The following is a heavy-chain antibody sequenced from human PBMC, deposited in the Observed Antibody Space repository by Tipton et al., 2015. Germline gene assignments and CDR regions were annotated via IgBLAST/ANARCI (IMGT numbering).Heavy chain of an antibody. D-gene: IGHD1-26*01. CDR3: TRYLGGRHGMDV. J-gene: IGHJ6*02. Sequence: RSLRLSCTASGFIFGDHAMSWVCQAPGKGLEWVGFIRSKAYGGTTEYAASVKGRFTISRDDSKSIAYLQMNSLKTEDTAVYYCTRYLGGRHGMDVWGQGTTVTVSS. CDR2: IRSKAYGGTT. CDR1: GFIFGDHA. V-gene: IGHV3-49*04.